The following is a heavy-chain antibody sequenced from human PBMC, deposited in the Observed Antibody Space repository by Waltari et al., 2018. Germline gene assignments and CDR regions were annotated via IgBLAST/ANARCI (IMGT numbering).Heavy chain of an antibody. V-gene: IGHV4-39*01. Sequence: QLQLQESGPGLLKPSVTLSLTCPVSGDSLSSSTSYWGCIRQPPGKGLEWIGSIFESGSTYYNPSFYSRVTISVDTSKNQFSLQLSSVTAADTAVYYCARHGRVVDVVVVVAATTIDYWGQGTLVTVSS. CDR2: IFESGST. J-gene: IGHJ4*02. CDR3: ARHGRVVDVVVVVAATTIDY. CDR1: GDSLSSSTSY. D-gene: IGHD2-15*01.